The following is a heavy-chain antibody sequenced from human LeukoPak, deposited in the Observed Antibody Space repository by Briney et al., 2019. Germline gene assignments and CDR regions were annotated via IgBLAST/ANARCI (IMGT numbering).Heavy chain of an antibody. V-gene: IGHV4-61*02. CDR2: ISASEST. D-gene: IGHD5-12*01. CDR3: ARDWLVTGIDF. CDR1: GGSFSSGGYYY. Sequence: PSETLSLTCTVSGGSFSSGGYYYWSWIRQPAGKGLEWIGRISASESTNYNPSLKSRVTISVDTSKNQFSLKLSSVTAADTAVYYCARDWLVTGIDFWGQGILVTVSS. J-gene: IGHJ4*02.